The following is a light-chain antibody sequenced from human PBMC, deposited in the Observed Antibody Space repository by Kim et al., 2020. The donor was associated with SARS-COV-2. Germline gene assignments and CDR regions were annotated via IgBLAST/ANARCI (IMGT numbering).Light chain of an antibody. CDR3: LQRSNWPLT. CDR2: DSS. V-gene: IGKV3-11*01. J-gene: IGKJ4*01. CDR1: PRVTSS. Sequence: LSPDHSATLSCRASPRVTSSLPCYLQKPGQPPSLLIYDSSTMATCIPARFSGSGSGTVFTLPIISLAPEDFAFYYCLQRSNWPLTFGGGTQVDIK.